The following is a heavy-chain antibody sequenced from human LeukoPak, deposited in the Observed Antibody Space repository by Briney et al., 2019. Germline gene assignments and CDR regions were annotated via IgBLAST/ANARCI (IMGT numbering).Heavy chain of an antibody. CDR2: ISHSGRT. CDR1: GGSISSSNW. J-gene: IGHJ4*02. Sequence: PSETLSLTCAVSGGSISSSNWWSWVRQPPGKGLEWIGSISHSGRTYYNPSLKSRVTISVDTSKNQFSLKLNSVTAADTAVYYCARVGAWAFDYWGQGTLVTVFS. D-gene: IGHD4/OR15-4a*01. V-gene: IGHV4-4*02. CDR3: ARVGAWAFDY.